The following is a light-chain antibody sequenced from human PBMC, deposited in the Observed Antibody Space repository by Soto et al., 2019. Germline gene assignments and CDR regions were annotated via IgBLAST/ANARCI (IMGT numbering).Light chain of an antibody. V-gene: IGLV2-11*01. CDR2: DVS. J-gene: IGLJ1*01. Sequence: QSALTQPRSVSGSPGQSITISCTGTSSDVGGYNYVSWYRQHPGKAPKLIIYDVSKRPSGVPDRFSGSKSGNTASLTISGRQAEDEADYSCCSYAGSYTHYVFGPGTKLTVL. CDR3: CSYAGSYTHYV. CDR1: SSDVGGYNY.